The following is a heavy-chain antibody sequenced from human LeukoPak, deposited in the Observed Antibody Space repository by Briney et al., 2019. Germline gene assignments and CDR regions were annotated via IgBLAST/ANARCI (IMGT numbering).Heavy chain of an antibody. J-gene: IGHJ1*01. Sequence: SVKVSCKASGGTFSSYAISWVRQAPGQGLEWMGGIIPIFGTANYAQKFQGRVTITADESTSTAYMELSSLRSEDTAVYYCARPTQVAGRQYFQHWGQGTLVTVSS. CDR3: ARPTQVAGRQYFQH. V-gene: IGHV1-69*13. CDR1: GGTFSSYA. CDR2: IIPIFGTA. D-gene: IGHD6-19*01.